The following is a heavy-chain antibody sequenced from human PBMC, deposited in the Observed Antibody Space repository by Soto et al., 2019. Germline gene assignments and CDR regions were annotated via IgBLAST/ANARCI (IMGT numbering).Heavy chain of an antibody. CDR3: ARPTYRNSRLQD. V-gene: IGHV3-53*02. Sequence: EVQLVETGGGSIQPGGSLRLSCAASGFTVSSNYMTWVRLAPGKGLEWVSTIYSDYSGSTTYYADSVRGRFTISRDNSKNTLYLQMNSLRAEDTAVYYCARPTYRNSRLQDWGQGTLVTVSS. CDR1: GFTVSSNY. J-gene: IGHJ4*02. CDR2: IYSDYSGSTT. D-gene: IGHD4-4*01.